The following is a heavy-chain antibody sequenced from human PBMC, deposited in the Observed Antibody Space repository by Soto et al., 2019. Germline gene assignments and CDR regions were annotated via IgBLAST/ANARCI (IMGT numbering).Heavy chain of an antibody. CDR3: AKDSKDSSGYYYYYYYYGMDV. CDR1: GFTFSSYA. CDR2: ISGSGGST. J-gene: IGHJ6*02. D-gene: IGHD3-22*01. Sequence: GGSQRLSCAASGFTFSSYAMSWVRQAPGKGLEWVSAISGSGGSTYYADSVKGRFTISRDNSKNTLYLQMNSLRAEDTAVYYCAKDSKDSSGYYYYYYYYGMDVWGQGTTVTVSS. V-gene: IGHV3-23*01.